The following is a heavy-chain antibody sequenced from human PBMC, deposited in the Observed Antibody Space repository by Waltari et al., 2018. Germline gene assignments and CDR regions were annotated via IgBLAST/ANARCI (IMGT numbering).Heavy chain of an antibody. V-gene: IGHV1-2*02. Sequence: QVQLVQSGAEVKEPGASVKVSCKTSGYTFTAYYLHWGRQAPGQGLEWMAWSNANTGDSKSAQTFQGRVTVTRDTSITTAYLELSGLRSDDTALYYCARETLPGNKIIDYWGQGTLVTVSS. CDR2: SNANTGDS. CDR1: GYTFTAYY. CDR3: ARETLPGNKIIDY. D-gene: IGHD1-1*01. J-gene: IGHJ4*02.